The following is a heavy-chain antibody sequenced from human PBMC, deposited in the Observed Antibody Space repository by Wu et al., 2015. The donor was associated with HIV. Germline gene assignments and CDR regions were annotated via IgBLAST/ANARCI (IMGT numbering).Heavy chain of an antibody. CDR1: GGTFSSYA. CDR3: ARGSPYYYDSSGYWGAFDI. J-gene: IGHJ3*02. D-gene: IGHD3-22*01. V-gene: IGHV1-69*01. CDR2: IIPIFGTA. Sequence: QVQLVQSGAEVKKPGSSVKVSCKASGGTFSSYAISWVRQAPGQGLEWMGGIIPIFGTANYAQKFQGRVTITADESTSTAYMELSSLRSEDTAVYYCARGSPYYYDSSGYWGAFDIWGQGTMVTVSS.